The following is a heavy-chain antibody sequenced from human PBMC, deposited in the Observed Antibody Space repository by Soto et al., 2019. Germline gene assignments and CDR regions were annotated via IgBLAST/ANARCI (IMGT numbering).Heavy chain of an antibody. V-gene: IGHV1-18*01. D-gene: IGHD3-10*01. J-gene: IGHJ4*02. CDR1: GYTFTSYG. CDR3: AGDPKYYGSGRKFDY. Sequence: QVQLVQSGAEVKKPGATVKVSCKASGYTFTSYGITWVRQAPGQGLEWMGWISAYNGNTNYAQKLQGRVTMNTDTPTSTAYMELRSLRSDDTVVYYCAGDPKYYGSGRKFDYWGQGTLVTVSS. CDR2: ISAYNGNT.